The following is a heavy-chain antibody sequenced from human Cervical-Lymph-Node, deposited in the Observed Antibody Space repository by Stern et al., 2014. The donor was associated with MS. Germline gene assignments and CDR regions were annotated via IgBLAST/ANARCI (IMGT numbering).Heavy chain of an antibody. CDR2: IYYSGST. D-gene: IGHD2-15*01. V-gene: IGHV4-59*01. CDR3: ARDGCSGGSCYSRWFDP. CDR1: GGSISSYY. Sequence: EQLEESGPGLVKPSETLSLTCTVSGGSISSYYWSWIRQPPGKGLEWIGYIYYSGSTNYNPSLKSRVTISVDTSKNQFSLKLSSVTAADTAVYYCARDGCSGGSCYSRWFDPWGQGTLVTVSS. J-gene: IGHJ5*02.